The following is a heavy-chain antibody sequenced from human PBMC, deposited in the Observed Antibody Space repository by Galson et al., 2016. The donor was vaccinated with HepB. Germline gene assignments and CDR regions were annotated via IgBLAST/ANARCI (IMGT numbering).Heavy chain of an antibody. J-gene: IGHJ4*02. D-gene: IGHD6-13*01. CDR2: ISGSGGST. CDR3: AKDLILAAAATFDY. V-gene: IGHV3-23*01. CDR1: GFTFSTYA. Sequence: LRLSCAASGFTFSTYAMSWVRQAPGKGLEWVSVISGSGGSTDYADSVKGRFTISRDNSKNTLYLQMNSLRAEDTAVYFCAKDLILAAAATFDYWGQGTLVTVSS.